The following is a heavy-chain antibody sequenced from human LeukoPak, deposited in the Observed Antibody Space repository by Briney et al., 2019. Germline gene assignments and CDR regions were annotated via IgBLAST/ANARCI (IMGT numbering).Heavy chain of an antibody. CDR3: ARGRRATIRSGYDSRVYYFDY. V-gene: IGHV1-8*03. Sequence: GASVKVSCEASGYTFTSYDINWVRQATGQGLEWMGWMNPNSGNTGYAQKFQGRVTITRNTSISTAYMELSSLRSEDTAVYYCARGRRATIRSGYDSRVYYFDYWGQGTLVTVSS. J-gene: IGHJ4*02. CDR1: GYTFTSYD. CDR2: MNPNSGNT. D-gene: IGHD5-12*01.